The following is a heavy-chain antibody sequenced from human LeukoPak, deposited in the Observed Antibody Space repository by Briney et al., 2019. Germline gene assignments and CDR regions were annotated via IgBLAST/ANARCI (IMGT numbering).Heavy chain of an antibody. V-gene: IGHV3-74*01. CDR1: GFTFSSHR. CDR2: MNTDGSSI. D-gene: IGHD5-12*01. CDR3: ARGGEGYNGPGFN. J-gene: IGHJ4*02. Sequence: PGGSLRLSCAASGFTFSSHRMHWVRQAPGKGLVWVSRMNTDGSSINYADSVKGRFTISRDNAKNTLYLQMNSLRAEDTAVYYCARGGEGYNGPGFNWGQGTLVTVSS.